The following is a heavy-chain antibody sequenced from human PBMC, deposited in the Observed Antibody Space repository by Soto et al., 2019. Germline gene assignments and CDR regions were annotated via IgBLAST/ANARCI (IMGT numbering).Heavy chain of an antibody. CDR3: ASPPEGIVGAKRYGMDV. D-gene: IGHD1-26*01. CDR1: GFTFSSYE. Sequence: QPGGSLRLSCAASGFTFSSYEMNWVRQAPGKGLEWVSYISSSGSTIYYADSVKGRFTISRDNAKNSLYLQMNSLRAEDTAVYYCASPPEGIVGAKRYGMDVWGQGTTVTVSS. J-gene: IGHJ6*02. CDR2: ISSSGSTI. V-gene: IGHV3-48*03.